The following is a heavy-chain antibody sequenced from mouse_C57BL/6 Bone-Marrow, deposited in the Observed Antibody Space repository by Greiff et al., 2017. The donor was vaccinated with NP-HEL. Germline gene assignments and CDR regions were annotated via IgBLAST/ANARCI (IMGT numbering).Heavy chain of an antibody. CDR2: ISYDGSN. J-gene: IGHJ3*01. Sequence: DVHLVESGPGLVKPSQSLSLTCSVTGYSITSGYYWNWIRQFPGNKLEWMGYISYDGSNNYNPSLKNRISITRDPSKNQFCLKLNSVTTEDTATYYCARGTPWFAYWGQGTLVTVSA. V-gene: IGHV3-6*01. CDR3: ARGTPWFAY. CDR1: GYSITSGYY.